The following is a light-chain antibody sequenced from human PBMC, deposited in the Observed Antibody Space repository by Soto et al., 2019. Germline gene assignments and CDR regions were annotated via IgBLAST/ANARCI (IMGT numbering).Light chain of an antibody. Sequence: QSALTQPASVSGSPGQSITISCTGTSSDVGGSNYVSWYQQHPGKAPKLMIYDVSNRPSGVSYRFSGSKSGNTASLTISGLPAEDEADYYCSSYTSSSTVVFGGGTKVTVL. V-gene: IGLV2-14*03. CDR1: SSDVGGSNY. J-gene: IGLJ2*01. CDR2: DVS. CDR3: SSYTSSSTVV.